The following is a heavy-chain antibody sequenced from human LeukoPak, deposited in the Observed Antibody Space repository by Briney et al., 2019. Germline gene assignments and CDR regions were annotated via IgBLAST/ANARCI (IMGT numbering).Heavy chain of an antibody. CDR2: ISGSGGDT. D-gene: IGHD6-19*01. V-gene: IGHV3-23*01. CDR1: GFTFSSYA. J-gene: IGHJ4*02. CDR3: AKTTAGYSSGRYPGWPVDY. Sequence: PGGSLTLSCAASGFTFSSYAVYWVRQAPGKGLEWVSGISGSGGDTYFADYVKGRFTISRDHSNNTVFLQMDRLRAEHTAVYYCAKTTAGYSSGRYPGWPVDYWGQGTLVTVSS.